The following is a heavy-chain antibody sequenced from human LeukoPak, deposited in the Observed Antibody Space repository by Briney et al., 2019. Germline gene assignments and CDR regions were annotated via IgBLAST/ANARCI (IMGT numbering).Heavy chain of an antibody. D-gene: IGHD6-13*01. J-gene: IGHJ4*02. CDR2: IYYSGTT. CDR1: GGSISFYY. Sequence: SETLSLTCTVSGGSISFYYWSWIRQPPGKGLEWIGYIYYSGTTNYNPSLKNRVTISVDTSKNQFSLKLSSVTAADTAVYYCARSSPVPRGQQLVPSPEYWGQGILVTVSS. CDR3: ARSSPVPRGQQLVPSPEY. V-gene: IGHV4-59*08.